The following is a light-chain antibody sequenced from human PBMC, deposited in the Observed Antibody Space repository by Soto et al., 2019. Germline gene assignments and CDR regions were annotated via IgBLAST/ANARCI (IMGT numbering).Light chain of an antibody. CDR2: SND. Sequence: QSVLTQSPSASGAPGQTIIISCSGSRSNIGSNAVYWYQQRPGSAPRLLVHSNDQRPFGVPHRFSGSRSGTSASLAVSGLQSEDEADYYCSAWDDGLAAYVFGTGTQLTVL. V-gene: IGLV1-44*01. J-gene: IGLJ1*01. CDR1: RSNIGSNA. CDR3: SAWDDGLAAYV.